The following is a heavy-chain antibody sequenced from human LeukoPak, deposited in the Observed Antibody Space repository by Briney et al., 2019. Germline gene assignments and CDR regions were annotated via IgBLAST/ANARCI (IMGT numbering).Heavy chain of an antibody. Sequence: PGGSLRLSCAASGFTFSSYSMNWVRQAPGKGLEWVSYISSSSSTIYYADSVKGRFTISRDNAKNSLYLQMNSLRAEDTAVYYCAKDQAYDYIGYYMDVWGKGTTVTVSS. D-gene: IGHD4-11*01. CDR1: GFTFSSYS. J-gene: IGHJ6*03. V-gene: IGHV3-48*01. CDR3: AKDQAYDYIGYYMDV. CDR2: ISSSSSTI.